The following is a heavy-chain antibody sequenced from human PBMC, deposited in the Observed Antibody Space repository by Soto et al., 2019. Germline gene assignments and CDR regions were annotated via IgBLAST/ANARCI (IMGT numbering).Heavy chain of an antibody. CDR3: ARDEYYDILTGPAGAFDI. CDR2: IYYSGST. D-gene: IGHD3-9*01. Sequence: QVQLQESGPGLVKPSQTLSLTCTVSGGSISSGGYYWSWIRQHPGKGLEWIGYIYYSGSTYYNPSLKSRVNISVDTSKNQFSLKLSSVTAADTAVYYCARDEYYDILTGPAGAFDIWGQGTMVTVSS. CDR1: GGSISSGGYY. V-gene: IGHV4-31*03. J-gene: IGHJ3*02.